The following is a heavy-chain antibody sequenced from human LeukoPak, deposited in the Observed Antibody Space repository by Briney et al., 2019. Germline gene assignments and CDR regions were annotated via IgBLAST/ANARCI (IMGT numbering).Heavy chain of an antibody. CDR3: ARDSAGYCSSTSCYAEDY. D-gene: IGHD2-2*01. Sequence: GASVKVSCKASGYTFTSYGISWVRQAPGQGPEWMGWISAYNGNTNYAQKLQGRVTMTTDTSTSTAYMELRSLRSDDTAVYYCARDSAGYCSSTSCYAEDYWGQGTLVTVSS. CDR1: GYTFTSYG. CDR2: ISAYNGNT. V-gene: IGHV1-18*04. J-gene: IGHJ4*02.